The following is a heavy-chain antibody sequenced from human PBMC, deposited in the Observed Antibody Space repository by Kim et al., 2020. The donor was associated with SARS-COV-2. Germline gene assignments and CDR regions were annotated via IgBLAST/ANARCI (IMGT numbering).Heavy chain of an antibody. Sequence: YNPSLKGRVTISVDTSKNQFSLELSFVTAADTAMYYCARANIHSYFYAMDVWGLGTAVTVSS. V-gene: IGHV4-39*01. CDR3: ARANIHSYFYAMDV. J-gene: IGHJ6*02.